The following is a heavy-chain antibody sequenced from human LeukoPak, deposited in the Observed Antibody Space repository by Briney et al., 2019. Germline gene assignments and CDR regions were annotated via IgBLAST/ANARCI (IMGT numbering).Heavy chain of an antibody. CDR1: GYSLSSNG. CDR3: AREGATDYYFDY. V-gene: IGHV1-18*01. D-gene: IGHD4-11*01. Sequence: ASVKVSFKASGYSLSSNGISWARQAPGQGLEWMGWISDYSGKTKYAQNFQGRVTMTTDTSTNTAYMELRSLRSDDTAVYYCAREGATDYYFDYWGQGTLVTVSS. J-gene: IGHJ4*02. CDR2: ISDYSGKT.